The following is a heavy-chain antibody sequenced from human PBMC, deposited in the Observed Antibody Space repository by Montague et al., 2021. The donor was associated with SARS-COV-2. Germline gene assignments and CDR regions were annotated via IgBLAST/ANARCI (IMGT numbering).Heavy chain of an antibody. CDR2: IDDSGRT. D-gene: IGHD3-3*01. CDR1: GGSFSSSRYY. Sequence: SKTLSLTCTVSGGSFSSSRYYWGWICQPPGKGLEWNGSIDDSGRTXYTPSLKSRVTISVDTSKNHLSLKLSSVTDADTAVYYCASKASRGITIFGVVTASDYCDYWGQGTLVTVSS. CDR3: ASKASRGITIFGVVTASDYCDY. V-gene: IGHV4-39*02. J-gene: IGHJ4*02.